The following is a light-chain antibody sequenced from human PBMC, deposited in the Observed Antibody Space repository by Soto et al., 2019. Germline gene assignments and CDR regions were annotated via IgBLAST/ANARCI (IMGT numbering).Light chain of an antibody. CDR3: QQWYGSPRT. Sequence: DIQMTQSPSTLSASVGDRVTITCRASQSISTYLNWYQQKLGKAPTLLIYAASSLQSGVPSRFRGGGSGTDFTLTISNLQPEDFATYFCQQWYGSPRTFGQGTKVDIK. V-gene: IGKV1-39*01. CDR2: AAS. CDR1: QSISTY. J-gene: IGKJ1*01.